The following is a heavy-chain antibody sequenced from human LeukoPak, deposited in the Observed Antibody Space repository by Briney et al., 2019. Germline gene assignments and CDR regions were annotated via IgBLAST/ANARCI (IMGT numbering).Heavy chain of an antibody. CDR3: ARGLLNLWFKEKRGFDP. D-gene: IGHD3-10*01. CDR2: INHSGST. Sequence: SETLSLTCAVYGGSFSGYCWSWIRQPPGKGLEWIGEINHSGSTNYNPSLKSRVTISVDTSKNQFSLKLSSVTAADTAVYYCARGLLNLWFKEKRGFDPWGQGTLVTVSS. CDR1: GGSFSGYC. J-gene: IGHJ5*02. V-gene: IGHV4-34*01.